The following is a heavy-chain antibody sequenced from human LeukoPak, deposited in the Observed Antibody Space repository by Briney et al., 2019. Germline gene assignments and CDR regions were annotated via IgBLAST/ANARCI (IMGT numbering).Heavy chain of an antibody. Sequence: SETLSLTCTVSGGSISSYDWSWIRQPPGKGLEWIGYIYYSGSTNYNPSLKSRVTISVDTSKNQFSLKLSSVTAADTDVYYCARDIAAAPGVWFDPWGQGTLVTVSS. V-gene: IGHV4-59*01. J-gene: IGHJ5*02. CDR1: GGSISSYD. CDR3: ARDIAAAPGVWFDP. D-gene: IGHD6-13*01. CDR2: IYYSGST.